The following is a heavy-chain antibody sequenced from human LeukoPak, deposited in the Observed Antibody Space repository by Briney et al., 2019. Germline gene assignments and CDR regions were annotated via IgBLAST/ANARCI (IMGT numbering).Heavy chain of an antibody. V-gene: IGHV3-30*02. J-gene: IGHJ4*02. Sequence: GGSLRLSCAASGFTFSSYGMHWVRQAPGKGLEWVAFIRYDGSNKYYADSVKGRFTISRDNSKNTLYLQMNSLRAEDTAVYYCAKDRGYYDSSGPFDYWGQGTLVTVSS. CDR2: IRYDGSNK. CDR3: AKDRGYYDSSGPFDY. D-gene: IGHD3-22*01. CDR1: GFTFSSYG.